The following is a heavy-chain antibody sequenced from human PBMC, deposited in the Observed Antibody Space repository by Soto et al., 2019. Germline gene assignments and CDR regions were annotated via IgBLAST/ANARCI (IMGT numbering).Heavy chain of an antibody. J-gene: IGHJ6*02. CDR1: GGSISSGNW. CDR3: AATPDYYYGMDV. Sequence: QVQLQESGPGLVKPSGTLSLTCAVSGGSISSGNWWSWVRQPPGKGLEWIGEIYHTGTTNYNPSLKSRVTISVDKSKNQFSLKLTSVTAADTAVYYCAATPDYYYGMDVWSQGTTVTVSS. V-gene: IGHV4-4*02. CDR2: IYHTGTT.